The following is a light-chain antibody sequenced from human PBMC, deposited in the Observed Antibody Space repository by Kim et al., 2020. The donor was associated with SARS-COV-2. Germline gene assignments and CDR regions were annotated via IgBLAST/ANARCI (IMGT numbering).Light chain of an antibody. J-gene: IGKJ1*01. CDR1: QDINSY. Sequence: DIQMTQSPSSLSASVGDRVTITCRASQDINSYLAWYQQKPGKAPKLLIQAASTLQSGVSSRFSGSGSGTDFTLTISSLQPEDVATYYCQKYNSPPRTFGQGTKVDIK. CDR2: AAS. CDR3: QKYNSPPRT. V-gene: IGKV1-27*01.